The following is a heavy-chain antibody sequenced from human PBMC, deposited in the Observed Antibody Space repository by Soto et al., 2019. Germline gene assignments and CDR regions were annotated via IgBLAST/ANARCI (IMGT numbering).Heavy chain of an antibody. Sequence: GASVKVSCKASGYTFTGYGISWVRQDPGQGLEWMGWISAYNGNTNYAQKLQGRVTMTTDTSTSTAYMELRSLRSDDTAVYYCARQEVRRNWFDPWGQGTLVTVSS. D-gene: IGHD3-10*01. CDR2: ISAYNGNT. V-gene: IGHV1-18*01. J-gene: IGHJ5*02. CDR1: GYTFTGYG. CDR3: ARQEVRRNWFDP.